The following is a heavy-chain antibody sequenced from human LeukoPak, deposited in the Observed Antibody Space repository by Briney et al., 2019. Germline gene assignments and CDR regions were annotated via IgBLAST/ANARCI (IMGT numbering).Heavy chain of an antibody. D-gene: IGHD3-10*01. Sequence: SETLSLTCTVSGGSISSSSYYWGWIRQPPGKGLEWIGSIYCSGSTYYNPSLKSRVTISVDTSKNQFSLKLSSVTAADTAVYYCARHPPLWFDYWGQGTLVTVSS. CDR1: GGSISSSSYY. CDR2: IYCSGST. V-gene: IGHV4-39*01. J-gene: IGHJ4*02. CDR3: ARHPPLWFDY.